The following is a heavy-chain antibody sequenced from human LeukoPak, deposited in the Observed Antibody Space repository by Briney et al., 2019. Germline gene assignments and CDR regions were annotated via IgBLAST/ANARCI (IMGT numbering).Heavy chain of an antibody. Sequence: SETLSLTCTVSGGSISNYYWSWIRQPPGKGLEWIGYIYTSGSTNYNPSLKSRVTISIDTSKNQFSLKLTSVTAADTAVYYCARHPSGGYYPHYHYYYYMDVWGKGTTVTVSS. V-gene: IGHV4-4*09. J-gene: IGHJ6*03. D-gene: IGHD3-3*01. CDR1: GGSISNYY. CDR3: ARHPSGGYYPHYHYYYYMDV. CDR2: IYTSGST.